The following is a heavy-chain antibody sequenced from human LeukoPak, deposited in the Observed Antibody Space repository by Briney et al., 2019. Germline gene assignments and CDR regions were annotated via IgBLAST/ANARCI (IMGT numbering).Heavy chain of an antibody. Sequence: SETLSLTCTVSGGSISTNTYYWGWIRQPPGKGLDWIGSVYYSGSTYYNPSLKSRVTISVDTSKNQFSLKLSSVTAADTAVYYCARVDSSSWYYFDYWGQGTLVTVSS. D-gene: IGHD6-13*01. J-gene: IGHJ4*02. CDR3: ARVDSSSWYYFDY. CDR2: VYYSGST. V-gene: IGHV4-39*07. CDR1: GGSISTNTYY.